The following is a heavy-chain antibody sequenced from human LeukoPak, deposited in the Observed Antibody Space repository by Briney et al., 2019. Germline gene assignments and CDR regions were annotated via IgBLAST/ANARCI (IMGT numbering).Heavy chain of an antibody. D-gene: IGHD3-10*01. Sequence: ASVKVSCKASGYAFISYGINWVRQAPGQGLELMGWVSGYNGNTNYAQNLQGRVTMTRDTSTSTAYMELRSLRSDDTAVYYCARELGGAGSYFFPYYGMDVWGQGTTVTVSS. CDR2: VSGYNGNT. CDR1: GYAFISYG. CDR3: ARELGGAGSYFFPYYGMDV. J-gene: IGHJ6*02. V-gene: IGHV1-18*01.